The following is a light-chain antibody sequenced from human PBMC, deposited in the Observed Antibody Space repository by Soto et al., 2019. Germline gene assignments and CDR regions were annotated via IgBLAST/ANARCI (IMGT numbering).Light chain of an antibody. CDR1: SSDVGGYNY. CDR2: DVT. CDR3: SSYTSSSTSYV. J-gene: IGLJ1*01. V-gene: IGLV2-14*01. Sequence: SVLGQPAPVSWSSGQSITISFPGTSSDVGGYNYVSWFQQHPGKAPKLMIYDVTNRPSGVSNRFYGSKSGNTASLTISGLQAEDEADYYCSSYTSSSTSYVSGTGTKVTVL.